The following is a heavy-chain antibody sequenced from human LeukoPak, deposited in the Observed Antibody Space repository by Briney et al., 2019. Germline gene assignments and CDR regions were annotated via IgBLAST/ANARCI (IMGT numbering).Heavy chain of an antibody. CDR2: ISSNGGST. CDR1: GFTFSSYA. J-gene: IGHJ4*02. Sequence: GGSLRLSCAASGFTFSSYAMHWVRQAPGKGLEYVSAISSNGGSTYYANSVKGRFTISRDNSKNTLYLQMGSLRAEDMAVYYCARGVGYYDSSGYYSYFAYWGQGTLVTVSS. D-gene: IGHD3-22*01. V-gene: IGHV3-64*01. CDR3: ARGVGYYDSSGYYSYFAY.